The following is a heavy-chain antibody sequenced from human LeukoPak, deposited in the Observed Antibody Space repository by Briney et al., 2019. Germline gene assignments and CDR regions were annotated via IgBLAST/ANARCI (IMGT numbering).Heavy chain of an antibody. CDR1: GGSISSYY. V-gene: IGHV4-59*01. CDR3: ARESRGYCTNGVCYTSEHLDY. CDR2: IYYSGST. Sequence: SETLSLTCTVSGGSISSYYWSWIRQPPGKGLEWIGYIYYSGSTNYKSSLKSRVTISVDTSKNQFSLKLSSVTPADTALYYCARESRGYCTNGVCYTSEHLDYWGQGTLVTVSS. J-gene: IGHJ4*02. D-gene: IGHD2-8*01.